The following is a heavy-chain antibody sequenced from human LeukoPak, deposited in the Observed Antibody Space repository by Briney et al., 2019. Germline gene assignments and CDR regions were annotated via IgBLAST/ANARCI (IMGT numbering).Heavy chain of an antibody. V-gene: IGHV3-30*03. CDR3: ARDPLYLVGGDYYDSSGYLGLDY. D-gene: IGHD3-22*01. CDR1: GFTFSTNG. Sequence: PGGSLRLSCAASGFTFSTNGMHWVRQAPGKGLEWVAVISYDENTKYYADSVKGRFTISRDNAKNTLYLQMNSLRAEDTAVYYCARDPLYLVGGDYYDSSGYLGLDYWGQGTLVTVSS. J-gene: IGHJ4*02. CDR2: ISYDENTK.